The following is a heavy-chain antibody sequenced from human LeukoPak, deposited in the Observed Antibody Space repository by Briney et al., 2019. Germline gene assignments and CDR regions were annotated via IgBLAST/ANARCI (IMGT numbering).Heavy chain of an antibody. V-gene: IGHV4-39*01. D-gene: IGHD6-19*01. CDR3: ARRGQWLVHYDY. Sequence: SSETLSLTCTVSGGSISSSSYYWGWIRQPPGKGLEWIGSIYYSGSTYYNPSLKSRVTISVDTSKNQFSLKLSSVTAADTAVYYCARRGQWLVHYDYWGQGTLVTVSS. J-gene: IGHJ4*02. CDR2: IYYSGST. CDR1: GGSISSSSYY.